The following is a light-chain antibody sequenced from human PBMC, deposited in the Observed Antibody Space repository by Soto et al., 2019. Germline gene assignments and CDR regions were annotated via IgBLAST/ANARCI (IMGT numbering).Light chain of an antibody. J-gene: IGKJ4*01. CDR2: GAS. Sequence: EIALTQSPGTLSLSPGERATLSCRASQRVNINLAWYQQKPGQAPRLLIYGASSRAAGIPDRFSGSGSGTDFTLTISRLEPEDFVVYFCQQYGSSPRTFGGGTKVDIK. CDR1: QRVNIN. V-gene: IGKV3-20*01. CDR3: QQYGSSPRT.